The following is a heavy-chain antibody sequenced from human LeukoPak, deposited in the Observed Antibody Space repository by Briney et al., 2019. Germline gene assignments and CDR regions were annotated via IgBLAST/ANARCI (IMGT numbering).Heavy chain of an antibody. CDR1: GGSFSGYY. V-gene: IGHV4-34*01. CDR2: INHGGST. D-gene: IGHD6-19*01. Sequence: SETLSLTCAVYGGSFSGYYWFWIRQPPGKGLEWIGEINHGGSTNYNPSLKSRVTISVDTSKNQFSLRLSSVTAADTAVYYCARRGSGWYYFDYWGQGTLVTVSS. CDR3: ARRGSGWYYFDY. J-gene: IGHJ4*02.